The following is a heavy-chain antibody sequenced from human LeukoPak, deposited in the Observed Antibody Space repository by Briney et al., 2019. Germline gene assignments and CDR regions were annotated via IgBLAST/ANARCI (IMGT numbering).Heavy chain of an antibody. CDR2: ISYDGSNR. J-gene: IGHJ6*02. CDR3: ARSLLWFGDYYGMDV. CDR1: GFTFSNYG. V-gene: IGHV3-30*03. D-gene: IGHD3-10*01. Sequence: GSLRLSCAASGFTFSNYGMHWVRQAPGKGLEWVAIISYDGSNRYYVDSVKGRFTISRDNSKNTLYLQMNSLRAEDTAVYYCARSLLWFGDYYGMDVWGQGTTVTVSS.